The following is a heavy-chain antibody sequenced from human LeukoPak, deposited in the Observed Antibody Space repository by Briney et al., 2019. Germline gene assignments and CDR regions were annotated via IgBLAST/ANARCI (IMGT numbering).Heavy chain of an antibody. V-gene: IGHV1-2*02. Sequence: GASVTVSCKASGYTFTAYYMQWVRQAPGQGLEWMGWINPNSGGTNYAQKFQGRVTMTRDTSISTAYMELSRLRSDDTAVYYCARDHCSANSCYEDYYNGVDVWGQGTTVTVSS. D-gene: IGHD2-2*01. CDR2: INPNSGGT. CDR3: ARDHCSANSCYEDYYNGVDV. CDR1: GYTFTAYY. J-gene: IGHJ6*02.